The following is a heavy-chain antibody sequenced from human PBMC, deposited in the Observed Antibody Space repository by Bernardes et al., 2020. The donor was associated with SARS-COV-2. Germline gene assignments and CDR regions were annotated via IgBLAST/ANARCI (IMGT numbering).Heavy chain of an antibody. Sequence: TLRLSCAASGFTFISYAMSWVRQAPVKGLEWVSAIVGSGGSTYYADSVKGRFTISRDNSKNTLYLQMNSLRAEDTAVYYCAKREYYDFWSGPIDYWGQGTLVTVSS. CDR2: IVGSGGST. CDR1: GFTFISYA. CDR3: AKREYYDFWSGPIDY. J-gene: IGHJ4*02. V-gene: IGHV3-23*01. D-gene: IGHD3-3*01.